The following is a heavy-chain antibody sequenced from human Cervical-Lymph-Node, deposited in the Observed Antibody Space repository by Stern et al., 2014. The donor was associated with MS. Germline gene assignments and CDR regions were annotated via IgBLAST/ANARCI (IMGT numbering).Heavy chain of an antibody. CDR3: AISNSDDY. Sequence: VQLVESGAEVKKPGASVKVSCKAFGCIYTSYNIHWVRQAPGQGLEWMGIINPGSGTTNYTHKFQGRITMTRDTSTGTVYMDLRSLRSTDTAVYYCAISNSDDYWGQGTLVTVSS. CDR2: INPGSGTT. D-gene: IGHD4-11*01. J-gene: IGHJ4*02. V-gene: IGHV1-46*01. CDR1: GCIYTSYN.